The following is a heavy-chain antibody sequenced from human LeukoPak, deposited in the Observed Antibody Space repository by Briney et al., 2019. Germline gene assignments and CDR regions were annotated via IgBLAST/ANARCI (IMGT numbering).Heavy chain of an antibody. CDR1: AYSISSVYY. V-gene: IGHV4-38-2*02. CDR2: IYHIGST. D-gene: IGHD5-18*01. Sequence: PSETMSLTCTVAAYSISSVYYWGWIRQPPGKGLEWIATIYHIGSTYYNPSLKSRVTISVDTSKNQFSLKLSSVTAADTAVYYCARDSGAEGYSYGYVDWFDPWGQGTLVTVSS. J-gene: IGHJ5*02. CDR3: ARDSGAEGYSYGYVDWFDP.